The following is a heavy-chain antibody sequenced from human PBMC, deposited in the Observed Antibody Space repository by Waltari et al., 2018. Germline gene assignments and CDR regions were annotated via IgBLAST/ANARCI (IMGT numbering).Heavy chain of an antibody. D-gene: IGHD7-27*01. CDR3: ATDLPGDRDFDF. Sequence: EVQLVESGGGLVQPGGSLRLSCVASGFIFSNYQMNWVRQAPGKGREWVSFIRSGGSTRYADSVKGRFTISRDNAENSLYLQMNSLRVEDTAIYYCATDLPGDRDFDFWGQGTLVTVSS. CDR1: GFIFSNYQ. V-gene: IGHV3-48*03. CDR2: IRSGGSTR. J-gene: IGHJ4*02.